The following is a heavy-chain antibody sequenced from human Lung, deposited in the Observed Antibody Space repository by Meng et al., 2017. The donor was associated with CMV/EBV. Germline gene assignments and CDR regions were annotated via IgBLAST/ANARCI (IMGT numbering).Heavy chain of an antibody. CDR1: GSTFTTYA. Sequence: SGSTFTTYAMNWVRQAPGQGLEWMGWINTNTGNPTYAQGFTGRFVFSLDTSVSTAYLQISSLKAEDTAVYYCARGWGPILVAAIDYWGQGTLVTVSS. V-gene: IGHV7-4-1*02. D-gene: IGHD2-15*01. J-gene: IGHJ4*02. CDR2: INTNTGNP. CDR3: ARGWGPILVAAIDY.